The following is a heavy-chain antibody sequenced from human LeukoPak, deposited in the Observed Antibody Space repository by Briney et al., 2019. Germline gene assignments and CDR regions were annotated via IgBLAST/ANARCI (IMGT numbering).Heavy chain of an antibody. J-gene: IGHJ4*02. CDR2: ISGSGGST. CDR1: GFTFSSYA. Sequence: GGSLRLSCAASGFTFSSYAMSWVRQAPGKGLEWVSGISGSGGSTYYADSVKGRFTISRDNSKNTLYLQMDSLRAEDSAVYYCAKNAGYSYGLYYFDYWGQGTLVTVSS. D-gene: IGHD5-18*01. CDR3: AKNAGYSYGLYYFDY. V-gene: IGHV3-23*01.